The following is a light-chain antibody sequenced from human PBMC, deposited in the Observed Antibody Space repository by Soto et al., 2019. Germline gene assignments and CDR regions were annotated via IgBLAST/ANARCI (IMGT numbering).Light chain of an antibody. Sequence: EIVLTQSPGTLSLSPGERATLSCRASQIVSSSYLAWYQQKPGQAPRLLIYGASSRATGIPDRFSGSGSGTDFTLTISRLEPEDFAVYYCQQYGRSLIFTFGPGTKVDI. J-gene: IGKJ3*01. CDR1: QIVSSSY. V-gene: IGKV3-20*01. CDR3: QQYGRSLIFT. CDR2: GAS.